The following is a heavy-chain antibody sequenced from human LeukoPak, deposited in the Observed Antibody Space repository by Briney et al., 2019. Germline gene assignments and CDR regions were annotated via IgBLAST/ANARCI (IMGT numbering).Heavy chain of an antibody. CDR3: ARPYDFWSGYYNY. CDR1: GYTFTGYY. CDR2: INPNSGGT. J-gene: IGHJ4*02. V-gene: IGHV1-2*02. D-gene: IGHD3-3*01. Sequence: ASVKVSCKASGYTFTGYYMHWVRQAPGQGLEWMGWINPNSGGTNYAQKFQGRVTMTRDTSISTAYMELSRLRSDDTAVYYCARPYDFWSGYYNYWGQGILVTVSS.